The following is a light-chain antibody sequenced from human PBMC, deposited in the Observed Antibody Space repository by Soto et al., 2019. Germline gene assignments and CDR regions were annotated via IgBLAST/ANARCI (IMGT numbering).Light chain of an antibody. Sequence: EIVLTQSPATLSSSPGERATLSCRASQTVNSRLAWYQHKPGQAPRLLIYHTSNRATGIPARFSGSGSGTDFTLTISSLEPEDFAVYYCQQYGSSPITFGQGTRLEI. CDR3: QQYGSSPIT. V-gene: IGKV3-11*01. CDR1: QTVNSR. J-gene: IGKJ5*01. CDR2: HTS.